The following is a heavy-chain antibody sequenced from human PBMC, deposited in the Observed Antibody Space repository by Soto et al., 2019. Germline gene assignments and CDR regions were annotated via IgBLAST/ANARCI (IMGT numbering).Heavy chain of an antibody. CDR1: GFTFSDYY. D-gene: IGHD6-13*01. CDR3: ARKGVEQQLPTPAMNWPIIDYYYYGMDV. Sequence: QVQLVESGGGLVKPGGSLRLSCAASGFTFSDYYMSWIRQAPGKGLEWVSYISSSSSYTNYADSVKGRFTISRDNAKNSLYLPMNSLRAEDTAVYYCARKGVEQQLPTPAMNWPIIDYYYYGMDVWGQGTTVTVSS. V-gene: IGHV3-11*06. J-gene: IGHJ6*02. CDR2: ISSSSSYT.